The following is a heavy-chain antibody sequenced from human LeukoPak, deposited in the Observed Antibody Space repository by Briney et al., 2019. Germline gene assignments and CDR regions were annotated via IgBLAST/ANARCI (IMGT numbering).Heavy chain of an antibody. Sequence: ASVKISCKASGYTFTSYGISWVRQAPGQGLEWMGWIGAYNGNTNYAQKLQGRVTMTTDTSTSTAYMELRSLRSDDTAVYYCARNPPANRIAAAGTRKQINWFDPWGQGTLVTVSS. CDR1: GYTFTSYG. V-gene: IGHV1-18*01. CDR3: ARNPPANRIAAAGTRKQINWFDP. CDR2: IGAYNGNT. J-gene: IGHJ5*02. D-gene: IGHD6-13*01.